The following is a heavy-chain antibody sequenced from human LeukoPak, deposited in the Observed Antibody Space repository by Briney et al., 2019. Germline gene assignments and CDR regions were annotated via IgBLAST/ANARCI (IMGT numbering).Heavy chain of an antibody. V-gene: IGHV3-30*18. Sequence: GGSLRLSCAASGFTFSSYGMHWVRQAPGKGLEWVAVISYDGSNKYYADSVKGRFTISRDNSKNTLYLQMNSLRAEDTAVYYCANIPPGIAVATLDYWGQGTLVTVSS. CDR2: ISYDGSNK. D-gene: IGHD6-19*01. CDR3: ANIPPGIAVATLDY. CDR1: GFTFSSYG. J-gene: IGHJ4*02.